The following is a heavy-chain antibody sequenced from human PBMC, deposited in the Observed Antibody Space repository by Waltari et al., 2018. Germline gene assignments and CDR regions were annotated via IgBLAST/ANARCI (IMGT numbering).Heavy chain of an antibody. CDR1: GFTFSSYA. CDR2: ISYDGSNK. Sequence: QVQLVESGGGVVQPGRSLRLSCAASGFTFSSYAMHWVRQAPGKGLEWVAVISYDGSNKYYADSVKGRFTISRDNSKNTLYLQMNSLRAEDTAVYYCAREGRYDDFDIWGQGTMVTVSS. V-gene: IGHV3-30-3*01. CDR3: AREGRYDDFDI. J-gene: IGHJ3*02. D-gene: IGHD3-10*01.